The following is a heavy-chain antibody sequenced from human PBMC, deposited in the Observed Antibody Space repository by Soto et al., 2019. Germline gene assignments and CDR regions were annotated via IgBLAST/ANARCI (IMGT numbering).Heavy chain of an antibody. D-gene: IGHD1-1*01. Sequence: SGPLSLTYTVYDGNIIHQYRNWISQSQRKGLEWIGKIKHSGSSNYNPSLRSRVSISVDMSKTQFSLRLTSVTAADTAGYYCARGGSRDWKVVLDIWGQGTMVTVFS. CDR1: DGNIIHQY. CDR3: ARGGSRDWKVVLDI. CDR2: IKHSGSS. V-gene: IGHV4-34*01. J-gene: IGHJ3*02.